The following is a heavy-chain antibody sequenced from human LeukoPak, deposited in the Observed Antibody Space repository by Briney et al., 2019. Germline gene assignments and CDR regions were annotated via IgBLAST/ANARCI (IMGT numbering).Heavy chain of an antibody. Sequence: GRXXRLSRAASGFTFSXYGMHWVRQAPGKGLEWVAVISYDGSNEYYSDSVKGRFTISRDNSKNTLFLQMDSLRPEDTAMYFCAKCELRFGVHWYFDFWGRGTLVTVSS. J-gene: IGHJ2*01. V-gene: IGHV3-30*18. D-gene: IGHD3-10*01. CDR2: ISYDGSNE. CDR1: GFTFSXYG. CDR3: AKCELRFGVHWYFDF.